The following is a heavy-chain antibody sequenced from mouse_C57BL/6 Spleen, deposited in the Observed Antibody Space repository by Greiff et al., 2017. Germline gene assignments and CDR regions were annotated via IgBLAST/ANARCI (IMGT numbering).Heavy chain of an antibody. CDR2: IDPSDSET. CDR1: GYTFTSYW. V-gene: IGHV1-52*01. CDR3: ARRDITTDFDY. Sequence: QVQLQQPGAELVRPGSSVKLSCKASGYTFTSYWMHWVKQRPIQGLEWIGNIDPSDSETHYNQKFKDKATLTVDKSSSTAYMQLSSLTSEDSAVYYCARRDITTDFDYWGQGTTLTVSS. J-gene: IGHJ2*01. D-gene: IGHD1-1*01.